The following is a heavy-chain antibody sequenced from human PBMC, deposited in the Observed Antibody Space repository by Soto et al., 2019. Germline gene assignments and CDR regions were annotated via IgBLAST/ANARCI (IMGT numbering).Heavy chain of an antibody. CDR3: ARDRKARYYDILTGYYYYGMDV. J-gene: IGHJ6*02. V-gene: IGHV1-69*12. CDR1: GGTFSSYA. D-gene: IGHD3-9*01. CDR2: IIPIFGTA. Sequence: QVQLVQSGAEVKKPGSSVKVSCKASGGTFSSYAISWVRQAPGQGLEWMGGIIPIFGTANSAQKVQGRVTITADESTSAAYMELSSLRSEDTAVYYCARDRKARYYDILTGYYYYGMDVWGQGTTVTVSS.